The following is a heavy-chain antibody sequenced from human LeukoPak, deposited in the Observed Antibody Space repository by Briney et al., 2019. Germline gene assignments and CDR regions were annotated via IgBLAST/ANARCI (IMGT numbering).Heavy chain of an antibody. V-gene: IGHV4-39*07. D-gene: IGHD3-3*01. J-gene: IGHJ6*03. CDR1: GGSISSSSYY. Sequence: SETLSLTCTVSGGSISSSSYYWGWIRQPPGKGLEWIGSIYYSGSTYYNPSLKSRVTISVDTSKNQFSLKLSSVTAADTAVYYCARATPMHPSGYYGYYYYMDVWGKGTTVTVSS. CDR2: IYYSGST. CDR3: ARATPMHPSGYYGYYYYMDV.